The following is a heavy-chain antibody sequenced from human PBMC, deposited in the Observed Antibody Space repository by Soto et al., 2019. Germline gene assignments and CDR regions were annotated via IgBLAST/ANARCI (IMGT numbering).Heavy chain of an antibody. D-gene: IGHD3-22*01. Sequence: SVKVTCTDSGGTFSSNASSWVRQAPGQGLEWMGGIIPIFGTANYAQKFQGRVTITADESTSTAYMELSSLRSEDTAVYYCARDSSGYYYFDYWGQGTLVTSPQ. CDR3: ARDSSGYYYFDY. J-gene: IGHJ4*02. CDR2: IIPIFGTA. CDR1: GGTFSSNA. V-gene: IGHV1-69*13.